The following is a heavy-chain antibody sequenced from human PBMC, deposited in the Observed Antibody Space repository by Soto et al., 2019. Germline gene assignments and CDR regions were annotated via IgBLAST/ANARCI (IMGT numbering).Heavy chain of an antibody. CDR2: IYYSGST. CDR3: ARSLYCSGGSCRRVWFDP. CDR1: GGSISSSSYY. D-gene: IGHD2-15*01. V-gene: IGHV4-39*01. J-gene: IGHJ5*02. Sequence: QLQLQESGPGLVKPSETLSLTCTASGGSISSSSYYWGWIRQPPGKGLEWIGSIYYSGSTYYNPSLKSRVTISVDTSKNQFSLKLSSVTAADTAVYYCARSLYCSGGSCRRVWFDPWGQGTLVTVSS.